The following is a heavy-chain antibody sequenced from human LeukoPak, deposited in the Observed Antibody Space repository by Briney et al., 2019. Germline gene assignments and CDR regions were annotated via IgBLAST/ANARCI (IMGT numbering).Heavy chain of an antibody. J-gene: IGHJ4*02. CDR2: ISYSGST. Sequence: SETLSLTCTVSGGSISSGFYYWTWIRQPPGKGLEWIGYISYSGSTYYNPSLKSRVTISADMSKNQFSLKLSSVTAADTAVYYCARPTMIRGPLSYWGQGTLVTVSS. D-gene: IGHD3-10*01. V-gene: IGHV4-31*03. CDR1: GGSISSGFYY. CDR3: ARPTMIRGPLSY.